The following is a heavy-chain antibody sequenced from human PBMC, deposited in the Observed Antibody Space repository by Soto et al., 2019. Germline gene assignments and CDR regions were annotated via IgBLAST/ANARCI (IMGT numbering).Heavy chain of an antibody. V-gene: IGHV4-34*01. CDR3: ARGRGGLVRFDY. CDR2: INHSGST. J-gene: IGHJ4*02. CDR1: GGSFSGYY. D-gene: IGHD3-9*01. Sequence: QVQLQQWGAGLLKPSETLSLTCAVYGGSFSGYYWSWIRQPPGKGLEWIGEINHSGSTNYNPSLRSRGTISVDTSKNQFSLKLSSVTAADTAVYYCARGRGGLVRFDYWGQGTLVTVSS.